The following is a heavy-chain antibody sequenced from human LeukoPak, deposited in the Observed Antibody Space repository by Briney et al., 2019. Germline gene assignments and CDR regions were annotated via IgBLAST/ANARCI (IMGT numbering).Heavy chain of an antibody. V-gene: IGHV1-69*04. Sequence: SVKVSCKASGGTLSSYAISWVRQAPGQGLEWMGRIIPILGIANYAQKFQGRVTITADKSTSTAYMELSSLRSEDTAVYYCASDPQATYYYDSSGLKYFQHWGQGTLVTVSS. J-gene: IGHJ1*01. CDR3: ASDPQATYYYDSSGLKYFQH. D-gene: IGHD3-22*01. CDR1: GGTLSSYA. CDR2: IIPILGIA.